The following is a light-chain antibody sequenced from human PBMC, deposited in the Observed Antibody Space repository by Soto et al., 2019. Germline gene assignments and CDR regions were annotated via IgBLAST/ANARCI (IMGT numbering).Light chain of an antibody. Sequence: QSVLTQPASVSGSPGQSITISCTGTSSDVGGYNYVSWYQQHPGKAPKFMIYDVSYRPSGVSNRFSGSKSGNTASLTTSGLQAEDEADYYCTSYTGTSTVVFGGGTKLTVL. CDR1: SSDVGGYNY. J-gene: IGLJ2*01. CDR2: DVS. V-gene: IGLV2-14*01. CDR3: TSYTGTSTVV.